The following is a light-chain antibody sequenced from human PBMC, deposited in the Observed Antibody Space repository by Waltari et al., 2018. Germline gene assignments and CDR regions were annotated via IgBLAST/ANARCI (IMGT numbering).Light chain of an antibody. CDR2: GAS. J-gene: IGKJ1*01. CDR3: QHYVSLPAT. V-gene: IGKV3-20*01. Sequence: SRRASQSVSRTLAWYQQKPGKAPRLLIFGASNRATGIPDRFSGSGSGTDFSLTISRLEPEDFAVYYCQHYVSLPATFGQGTKVEIK. CDR1: QSVSRT.